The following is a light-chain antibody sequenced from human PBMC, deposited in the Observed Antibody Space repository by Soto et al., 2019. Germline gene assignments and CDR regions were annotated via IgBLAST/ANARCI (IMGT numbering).Light chain of an antibody. CDR1: QSVSSY. CDR3: QQRSDWRYT. V-gene: IGKV3-11*01. Sequence: EIVLTQSPATLSLSPGERATLSCRASQSVSSYLAWYQQKPGQTPRLLIYGAFNRATGIPARFSGSGSGTDFPLTISSLEPEDFAVYYCQQRSDWRYTFGQGTKLDIK. J-gene: IGKJ2*01. CDR2: GAF.